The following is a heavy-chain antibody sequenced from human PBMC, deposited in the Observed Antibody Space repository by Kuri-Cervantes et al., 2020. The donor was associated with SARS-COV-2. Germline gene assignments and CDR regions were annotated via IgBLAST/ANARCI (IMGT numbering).Heavy chain of an antibody. CDR1: GYTFTGYY. Sequence: ASVKVSCKASGYTFTGYYMHWVRQAPGQGLEWMGWINPNSGGTNYAQKFQGRVTMTRDTSISTAYMEPSRLRSDDTAVYYCATPSYYDSSGSYDAFDIWGQGTMVTVSS. CDR3: ATPSYYDSSGSYDAFDI. CDR2: INPNSGGT. D-gene: IGHD3-22*01. V-gene: IGHV1-2*02. J-gene: IGHJ3*02.